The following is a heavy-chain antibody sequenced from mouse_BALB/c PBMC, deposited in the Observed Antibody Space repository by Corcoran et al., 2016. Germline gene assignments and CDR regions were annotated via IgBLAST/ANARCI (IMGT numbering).Heavy chain of an antibody. Sequence: QIQLVQSGPELKKPGETVKISCKASGYTFTNYGMNWVKQAPGKGLKWMGWINTYTGEPTYADDFKGRFAFSLETSASTAYLQINNLKNEDMATYFCARDDYDEGVLFAYWGQGTLVTVSA. CDR2: INTYTGEP. J-gene: IGHJ3*01. CDR3: ARDDYDEGVLFAY. V-gene: IGHV9-1*02. D-gene: IGHD2-4*01. CDR1: GYTFTNYG.